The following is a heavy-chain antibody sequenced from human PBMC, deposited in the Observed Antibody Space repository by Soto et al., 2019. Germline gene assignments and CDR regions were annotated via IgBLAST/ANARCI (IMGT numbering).Heavy chain of an antibody. CDR2: IYYSGST. V-gene: IGHV4-30-4*01. Sequence: SETLSLTCTVSGGSISSGDYYWSWIRQPPGKGLEWIGYIYYSGSTYYNPSLKSRVTISVDTSKNQFSLKLSSVTAADTAVYYCATATLQVPFDPWGQGTLVTVSS. J-gene: IGHJ5*02. CDR3: ATATLQVPFDP. CDR1: GGSISSGDYY. D-gene: IGHD4-4*01.